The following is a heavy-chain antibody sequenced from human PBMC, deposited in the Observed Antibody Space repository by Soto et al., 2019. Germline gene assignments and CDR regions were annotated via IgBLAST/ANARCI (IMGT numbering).Heavy chain of an antibody. D-gene: IGHD3-22*01. V-gene: IGHV4-30-2*01. CDR2: TYHSGNP. CDR1: GDTISTGGYS. Sequence: PSETLSLTCGVSGDTISTGGYSWAWIRQPPGKALEWIGHTYHSGNPYYNPSLKSRVIISVDRSKNQFSLKLSSVTAADTAVYYCAKDYYDSSGSFDYWGQGTLVTVSS. CDR3: AKDYYDSSGSFDY. J-gene: IGHJ4*02.